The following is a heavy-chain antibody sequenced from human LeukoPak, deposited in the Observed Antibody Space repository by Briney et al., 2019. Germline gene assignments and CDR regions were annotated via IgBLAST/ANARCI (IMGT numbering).Heavy chain of an antibody. V-gene: IGHV3-15*01. J-gene: IGHJ6*04. CDR3: TTVRALPTGMDV. CDR1: GFTFSNAW. CDR2: IKSKTDGGTT. Sequence: RAGGSLRLSCAASGFTFSNAWMSWVRQAPGKGLEWVGRIKSKTDGGTTEYAAHVKGTLTRSRDDSKNTLYLQMNSLKTGGTAVYDCTTVRALPTGMDVWGEGTTVTVSS.